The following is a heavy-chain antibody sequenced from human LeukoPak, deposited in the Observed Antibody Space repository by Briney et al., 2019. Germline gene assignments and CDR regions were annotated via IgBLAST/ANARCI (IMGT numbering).Heavy chain of an antibody. Sequence: SGGSLRLSCVASGFTFSSYAMNWVRQAPGKGLEWVSAISGSGDSTHYADSVKGRFTISRDNSKNTLYLQMNSLRAEDTAVYYCARGPGYYDSSGYSDDAFDIWGQGTMVTVSS. D-gene: IGHD3-22*01. CDR1: GFTFSSYA. J-gene: IGHJ3*02. CDR3: ARGPGYYDSSGYSDDAFDI. V-gene: IGHV3-23*01. CDR2: ISGSGDST.